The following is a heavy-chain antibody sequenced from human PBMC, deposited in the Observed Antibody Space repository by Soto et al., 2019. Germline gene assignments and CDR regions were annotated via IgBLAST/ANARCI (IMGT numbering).Heavy chain of an antibody. Sequence: SETLSLTCTVSGGSISSGDYYWSWIRQPPGKGLEWIGYIYYSGSTYYNPSLKSRVTISVDTSKNQFSLKLSSVTAADTAVYYCARDRVTRVVTGDWYFDLWGRGTLVTVSS. CDR2: IYYSGST. V-gene: IGHV4-30-4*01. CDR1: GGSISSGDYY. J-gene: IGHJ2*01. D-gene: IGHD2-15*01. CDR3: ARDRVTRVVTGDWYFDL.